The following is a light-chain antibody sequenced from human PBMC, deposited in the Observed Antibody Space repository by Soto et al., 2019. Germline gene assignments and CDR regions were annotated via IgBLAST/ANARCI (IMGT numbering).Light chain of an antibody. Sequence: QSVLTQPPSASGTPGQRVIISCSGSSSNIGRDTVNWYRQFPGTAPKLLIYSNDQRPSGVPDRFSASKSGTSASLAISGLRSDDEADYYCAAWDDSLSGWVFGGGTKLTVL. CDR2: SND. CDR3: AAWDDSLSGWV. V-gene: IGLV1-44*01. CDR1: SSNIGRDT. J-gene: IGLJ2*01.